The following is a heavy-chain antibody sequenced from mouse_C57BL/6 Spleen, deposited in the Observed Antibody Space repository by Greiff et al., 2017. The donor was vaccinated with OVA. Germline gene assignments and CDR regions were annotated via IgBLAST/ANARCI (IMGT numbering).Heavy chain of an antibody. V-gene: IGHV1-54*01. CDR3: AREYSNYAMDY. CDR2: ITPGSSGT. CDR1: GYAFTNYL. Sequence: VKLVESGAELVRPGTSVKVSCKASGYAFTNYLIEWVKQRPGQGLEWIGVITPGSSGTNYTETFKGRSTLTADKSSSTAYMQLSSLTSEDSAVYCSAREYSNYAMDYWGQGTSVTVSS. D-gene: IGHD2-5*01. J-gene: IGHJ4*01.